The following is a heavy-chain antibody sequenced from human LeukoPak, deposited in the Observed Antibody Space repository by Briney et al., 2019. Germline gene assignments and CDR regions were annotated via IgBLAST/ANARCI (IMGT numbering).Heavy chain of an antibody. CDR1: GGSISSSSYY. V-gene: IGHV4-39*01. CDR3: ARHVRSGSYITPYNWFDP. D-gene: IGHD1-26*01. Sequence: SETLSLTCTVSGGSISSSSYYWGWIRQPPGKGLEWIGSIYYSGSTYYNPSLKSRVTISVDTSKNQFSLKLSSVTAADTAVYYCARHVRSGSYITPYNWFDPWGQGTLVTVSS. CDR2: IYYSGST. J-gene: IGHJ5*02.